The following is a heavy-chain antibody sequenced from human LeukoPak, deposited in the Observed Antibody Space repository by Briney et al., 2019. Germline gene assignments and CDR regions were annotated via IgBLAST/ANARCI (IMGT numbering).Heavy chain of an antibody. CDR1: GFTFSSYG. J-gene: IGHJ5*02. CDR2: IWYDGSNK. V-gene: IGHV3-33*01. D-gene: IGHD2-15*01. Sequence: PGRSLRLSCAASGFTFSSYGMHWVRQAPGKGLEWVAVIWYDGSNKYYADSVKGRFTISRDNSKNTLYLQMNSLRAEDTAVYYCARGLYCSGGSCYSFGLWFDPWGQGTLVTVSS. CDR3: ARGLYCSGGSCYSFGLWFDP.